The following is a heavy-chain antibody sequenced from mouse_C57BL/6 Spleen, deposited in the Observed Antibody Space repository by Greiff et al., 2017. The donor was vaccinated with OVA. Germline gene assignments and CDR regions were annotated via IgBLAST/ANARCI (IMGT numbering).Heavy chain of an antibody. CDR3: TRGGHISGYDY. V-gene: IGHV5-9-1*02. CDR1: GFTFSSYA. J-gene: IGHJ2*01. CDR2: ISSGGDYI. Sequence: EVQLVESGAGFVKPGGSLQLSCAASGFTFSSYAMSWVRQTPEKRLEWVAYISSGGDYIYYADTVKGRFTISRDNARNTLYLQMSSLKSEDTAMYYCTRGGHISGYDYWGQGTTLTVSS. D-gene: IGHD3-2*02.